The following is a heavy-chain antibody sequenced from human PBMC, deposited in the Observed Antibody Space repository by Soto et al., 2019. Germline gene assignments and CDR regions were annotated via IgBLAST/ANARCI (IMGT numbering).Heavy chain of an antibody. D-gene: IGHD2-2*01. CDR3: AKGDIVVVPAARSFDY. Sequence: GGSLRLSCAASGFTFSSYAMSWVRQAPGKGLEWVSAISGSGGSTYYAASVKGRFTTSRDNSKNTLYLQMNSLRAEDTAVYYCAKGDIVVVPAARSFDYWGQGTLVTVSS. V-gene: IGHV3-23*01. CDR2: ISGSGGST. J-gene: IGHJ4*02. CDR1: GFTFSSYA.